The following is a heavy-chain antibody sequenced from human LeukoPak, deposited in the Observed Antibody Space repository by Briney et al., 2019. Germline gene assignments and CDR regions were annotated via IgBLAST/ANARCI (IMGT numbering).Heavy chain of an antibody. CDR2: ISSGSSYT. CDR1: GFTFSDYY. V-gene: IGHV3-11*05. Sequence: PGGSLRLSCAASGFTFSDYYMSWIRQAPGKGLEWVSYISSGSSYTNYADSVKGRFTISRDNAKNSLYLQMNSLRAEDTAVYYCARDRSPITMVRGVSWFDPWGQGTLVTVSS. CDR3: ARDRSPITMVRGVSWFDP. J-gene: IGHJ5*02. D-gene: IGHD3-10*01.